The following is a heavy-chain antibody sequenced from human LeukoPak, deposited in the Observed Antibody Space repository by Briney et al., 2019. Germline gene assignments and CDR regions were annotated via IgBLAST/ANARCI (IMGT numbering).Heavy chain of an antibody. Sequence: GGSLRLSCAASGFTSGSYWMTWARQAPRKGLEWAAAIKEDGSETYYVDSVKGRFTISRDNAKNSLYLQMSSLRAEDTAVYYCARTTYGDYWGQRTVVADSS. J-gene: IGHJ4*02. CDR1: GFTSGSYW. CDR3: ARTTYGDY. V-gene: IGHV3-7*02. CDR2: IKEDGSET. D-gene: IGHD1-1*01.